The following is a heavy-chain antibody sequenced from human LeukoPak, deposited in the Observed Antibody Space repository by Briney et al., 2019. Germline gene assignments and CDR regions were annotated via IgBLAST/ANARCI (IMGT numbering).Heavy chain of an antibody. Sequence: GSSVKVSCKASGGTFSSYAISWVRQAPGQGREWMGRIIPIFGTANYAQKFQGRVTITTDESTSTAYMELSSLRSEDTAVYYCARVSSSSSYYYYYMDVWGKGTTVTVSS. D-gene: IGHD6-6*01. J-gene: IGHJ6*03. V-gene: IGHV1-69*05. CDR1: GGTFSSYA. CDR2: IIPIFGTA. CDR3: ARVSSSSSYYYYYMDV.